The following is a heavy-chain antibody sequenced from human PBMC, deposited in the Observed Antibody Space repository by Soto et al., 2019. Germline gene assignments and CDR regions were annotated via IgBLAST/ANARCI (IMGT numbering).Heavy chain of an antibody. J-gene: IGHJ3*02. CDR3: ARDGHSSGWNPDAFDI. Sequence: GWSLRLSCAASGFTFSSYSMNWVRQAPGKGLEWVSFSSSSSKYIYYADSVKGRFTISRDNAKNSLYLQMNTLGADDTAVYYCARDGHSSGWNPDAFDIWGQGTMVTVSS. CDR1: GFTFSSYS. V-gene: IGHV3-21*01. D-gene: IGHD6-19*01. CDR2: SSSSSKYI.